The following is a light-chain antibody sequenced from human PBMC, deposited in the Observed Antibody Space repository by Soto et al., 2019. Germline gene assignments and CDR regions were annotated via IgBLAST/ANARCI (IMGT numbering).Light chain of an antibody. CDR1: QSVSSSY. CDR2: DAS. V-gene: IGKV3-20*01. CDR3: QQYSSSPIT. Sequence: EIVLTQSPGTLSLSPGERATLSCRASQSVSSSYLAWYQQKPGQTPRLLIYDASSRATGIPDRFSGSGSGTDFTIALSRRGPEDFAVYYCQQYSSSPITFDQGTRLEIK. J-gene: IGKJ5*01.